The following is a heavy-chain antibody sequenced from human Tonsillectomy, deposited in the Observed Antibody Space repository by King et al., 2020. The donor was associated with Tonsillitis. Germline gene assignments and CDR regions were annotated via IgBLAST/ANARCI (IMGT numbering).Heavy chain of an antibody. V-gene: IGHV5-51*01. Sequence: EVQLVQSGAEVKKPGESLNISCKGSGYTFTNYWIGWVRQMPGKGLEWMGIMFPGDSDTRYSPSFQGQVTISADKSISTAYLQWGSLKASDTAMYYCARLKYYYGSGTYPFDYWGQGTLVTVSS. CDR3: ARLKYYYGSGTYPFDY. CDR1: GYTFTNYW. J-gene: IGHJ4*02. D-gene: IGHD3-10*01. CDR2: MFPGDSDT.